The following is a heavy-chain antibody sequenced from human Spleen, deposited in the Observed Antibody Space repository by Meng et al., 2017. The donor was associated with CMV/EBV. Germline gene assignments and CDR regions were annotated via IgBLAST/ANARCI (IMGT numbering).Heavy chain of an antibody. Sequence: ITYGISWVRQAPGQGLEWMGWISGYNGNTNYEQKLQGRVTMTTDTSTSTAYMELRSLRSDDTAVYYCARDSRYCSSSSCYGNNWFDPWGQGTLVTVSS. CDR2: ISGYNGNT. V-gene: IGHV1-18*01. D-gene: IGHD2-2*01. CDR3: ARDSRYCSSSSCYGNNWFDP. J-gene: IGHJ5*02. CDR1: ITYG.